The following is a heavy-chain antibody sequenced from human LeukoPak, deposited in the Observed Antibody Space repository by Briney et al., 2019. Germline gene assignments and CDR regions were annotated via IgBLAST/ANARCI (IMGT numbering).Heavy chain of an antibody. CDR3: ARVRRWAIAAAGTEWFDP. V-gene: IGHV4-59*01. CDR1: GGSISSYY. Sequence: LETLSLTCTVSGGSISSYYWSWIRQPPGKGLEWIGYIYYSGSTNYNPSLKSRVTISVDTSKNQFSLKLSSVTAADTAVYYCARVRRWAIAAAGTEWFDPWGQGTLVTVSS. CDR2: IYYSGST. D-gene: IGHD6-13*01. J-gene: IGHJ5*02.